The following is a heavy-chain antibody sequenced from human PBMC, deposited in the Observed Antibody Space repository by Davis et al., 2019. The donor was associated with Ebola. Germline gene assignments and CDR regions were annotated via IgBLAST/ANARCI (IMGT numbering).Heavy chain of an antibody. Sequence: HTGGSLRLSCAASGFTFSSYWMHWVRQAPGKGLVWVSRINSDGSSTSYADSVKGRFTISRDNAKNTLYLQMNSLRAEDTAVYYCAKGGGQYYYDSSGYHGMDVWGKGTTVTVSS. J-gene: IGHJ6*04. CDR3: AKGGGQYYYDSSGYHGMDV. D-gene: IGHD3-22*01. CDR1: GFTFSSYW. CDR2: INSDGSST. V-gene: IGHV3-74*01.